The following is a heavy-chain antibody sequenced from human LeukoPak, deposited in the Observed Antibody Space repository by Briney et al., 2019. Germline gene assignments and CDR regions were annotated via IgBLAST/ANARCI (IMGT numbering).Heavy chain of an antibody. CDR2: IKRKTDGGTT. CDR1: GFTFSNAW. Sequence: GGSLRLSCAASGFTFSNAWMSWVRQAPGKGLEWVGRIKRKTDGGTTDYAAPVKGRFTISRDDSKNTLYLQMNSLRTEDTAVYYCTTSPTDPPFDYWGEGNLVTVSS. J-gene: IGHJ4*02. CDR3: TTSPTDPPFDY. V-gene: IGHV3-15*01.